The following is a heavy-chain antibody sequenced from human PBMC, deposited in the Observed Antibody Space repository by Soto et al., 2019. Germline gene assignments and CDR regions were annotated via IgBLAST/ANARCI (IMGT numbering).Heavy chain of an antibody. D-gene: IGHD6-13*01. V-gene: IGHV4-39*01. J-gene: IGHJ4*02. Sequence: SETLSLTCTVSGGSISSSSYYWGWIRQPPGKGLEWIGSIYYSGSTYYNPSLKSRVTISVDTSKNQFSLKLSSVTAADTAVYYCARQIRIAAAGFFDYWGQGTLVTVSS. CDR1: GGSISSSSYY. CDR3: ARQIRIAAAGFFDY. CDR2: IYYSGST.